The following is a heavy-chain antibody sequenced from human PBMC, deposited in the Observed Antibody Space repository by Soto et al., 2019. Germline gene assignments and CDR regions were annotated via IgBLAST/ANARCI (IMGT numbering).Heavy chain of an antibody. CDR2: ITHSGST. CDR3: ARAPTGARNYQMDV. J-gene: IGHJ6*03. Sequence: QVQLQQWGAGLLKPSETLSLTCAVYGGSFSGYYWIWIRQPPGKGLEYIGEITHSGSTDYNPSLRSRVTISVDTSKNQFSLRLSTVTAADTALYCCARAPTGARNYQMDVWGKGATVTVSS. CDR1: GGSFSGYY. V-gene: IGHV4-34*02.